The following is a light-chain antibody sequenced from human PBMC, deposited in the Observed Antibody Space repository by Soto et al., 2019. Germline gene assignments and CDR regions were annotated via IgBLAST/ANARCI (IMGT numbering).Light chain of an antibody. CDR3: HQYGSSSWT. CDR1: QSVSGSY. J-gene: IGKJ1*01. Sequence: ESVLTQSPGTLSLSPGERATLSCRASQSVSGSYLAWYQQKPGQAPRLLIYGASSRATGIPDRFSGSGSGTDFTLTISRLEPEDFAVYYCHQYGSSSWTFGQGTKVDIK. CDR2: GAS. V-gene: IGKV3-20*01.